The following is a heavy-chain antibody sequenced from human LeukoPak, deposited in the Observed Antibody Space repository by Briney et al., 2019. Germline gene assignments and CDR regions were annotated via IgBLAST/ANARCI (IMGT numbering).Heavy chain of an antibody. D-gene: IGHD3-3*01. CDR3: ARDKTYSDFWL. Sequence: PGGSLRLSCAASGFTFSSYSMNWVRQAPGKGLEWISYISSDSSTVYFADSVKGRFTISRDNAMNSLYLQMNSLRAEDTAVYFCARDKTYSDFWLWGQGTLVTVSS. V-gene: IGHV3-48*01. CDR1: GFTFSSYS. CDR2: ISSDSSTV. J-gene: IGHJ4*02.